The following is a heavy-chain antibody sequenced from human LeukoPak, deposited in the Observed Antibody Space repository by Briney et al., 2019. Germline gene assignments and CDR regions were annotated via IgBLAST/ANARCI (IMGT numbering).Heavy chain of an antibody. Sequence: PSETLSLTCTVSGGSISSSSYYWGWIRQPPGKGLEWNGSIYYSGSTYYNPSLKSRVTISVDTSKNQFSLKLSSVTAADTAVYYCARMVQYSSSWFDYWGQGTLVTVSP. CDR2: IYYSGST. V-gene: IGHV4-39*01. CDR1: GGSISSSSYY. CDR3: ARMVQYSSSWFDY. J-gene: IGHJ4*02. D-gene: IGHD6-13*01.